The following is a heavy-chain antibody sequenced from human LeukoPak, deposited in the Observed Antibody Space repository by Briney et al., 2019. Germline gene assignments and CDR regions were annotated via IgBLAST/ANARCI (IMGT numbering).Heavy chain of an antibody. D-gene: IGHD5-12*01. V-gene: IGHV4-34*01. CDR3: ARARPRFIVATPYDY. J-gene: IGHJ4*02. Sequence: SETLSLTCAVYGFSFSGYYWSWIRQPPGKGLEWFVEINNSRRNNYNPSLKSRVTISVDTSKNQYTLKLSSVTAADTAVYYCARARPRFIVATPYDYWGQGTLVTVSS. CDR1: GFSFSGYY. CDR2: INNSRRN.